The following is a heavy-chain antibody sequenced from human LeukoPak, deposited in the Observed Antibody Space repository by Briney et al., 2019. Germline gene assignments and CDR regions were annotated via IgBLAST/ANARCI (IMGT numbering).Heavy chain of an antibody. CDR2: IYPGDSDT. D-gene: IGHD6-13*01. Sequence: GESLKISCKGSGYSFTSYWIGWVRQMPGKGLEWMGIIYPGDSDTRYSPSFQGQVTISADKSISTAYLQWSSLKASDTAMYYCARGGWGQQLAHDAFDIWGQGTMVTVSS. CDR1: GYSFTSYW. J-gene: IGHJ3*02. CDR3: ARGGWGQQLAHDAFDI. V-gene: IGHV5-51*01.